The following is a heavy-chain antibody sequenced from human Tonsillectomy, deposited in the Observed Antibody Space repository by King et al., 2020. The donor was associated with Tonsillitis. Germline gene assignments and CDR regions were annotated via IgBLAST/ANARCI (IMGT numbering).Heavy chain of an antibody. D-gene: IGHD6-13*01. Sequence: VQLVESGGGVVQPGRSLILSCAASGFSFRNYGIHWVRQAPGKGLEWVAIIPYDGSNKYYADSVKGRFTVSRDNSKNTLYLQMNSLRVEDTAVYYCAKEIAAAGDSYYSYGMDVWGQGTAVTVSS. CDR3: AKEIAAAGDSYYSYGMDV. J-gene: IGHJ6*02. CDR2: IPYDGSNK. CDR1: GFSFRNYG. V-gene: IGHV3-30*18.